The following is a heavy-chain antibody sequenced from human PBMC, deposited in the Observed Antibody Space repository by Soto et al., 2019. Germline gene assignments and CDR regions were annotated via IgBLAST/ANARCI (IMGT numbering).Heavy chain of an antibody. CDR3: ARERGVLGEDY. Sequence: QVQLVQSGAEVKKPGASVKVSCKASGYTFTSYGISWVRQAPGQGLEWMGWISDYNGNTNYAQKLQGRVTMTTDTSTSTAYVELRSLRSDDTAVYYGARERGVLGEDYWGQGTLVTVSS. J-gene: IGHJ4*02. D-gene: IGHD3-10*01. V-gene: IGHV1-18*01. CDR1: GYTFTSYG. CDR2: ISDYNGNT.